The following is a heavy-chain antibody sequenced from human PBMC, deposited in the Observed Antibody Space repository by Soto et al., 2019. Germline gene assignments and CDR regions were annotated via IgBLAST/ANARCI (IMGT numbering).Heavy chain of an antibody. D-gene: IGHD5-12*01. CDR1: GYTFTSYG. J-gene: IGHJ5*02. CDR2: ISAYNGNT. CDR3: ARWLQFGVSGWFDP. Sequence: ASLKVSCKASGYTFTSYGISWVRQAPGQGLEWMGWISAYNGNTNYAQKLQGRVTMTTDTSTSTAYMELRSLRSDDTAVYYCARWLQFGVSGWFDPWGQGTLVTVSS. V-gene: IGHV1-18*01.